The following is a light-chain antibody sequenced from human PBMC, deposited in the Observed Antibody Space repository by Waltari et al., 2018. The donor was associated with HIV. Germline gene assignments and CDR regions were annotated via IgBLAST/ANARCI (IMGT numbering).Light chain of an antibody. CDR1: SSNIGSHT. CDR2: SPN. V-gene: IGLV1-44*01. Sequence: QSVLTQPPSASGTPGQRVTISCSGTSSNIGSHTVDWYQQLPGAAPKLLIYSPNQRPSGVPDRVSGSKSGTSASLAISGLQSEDEADYFCATWDDSLNGHVFGGGTKLTV. CDR3: ATWDDSLNGHV. J-gene: IGLJ3*02.